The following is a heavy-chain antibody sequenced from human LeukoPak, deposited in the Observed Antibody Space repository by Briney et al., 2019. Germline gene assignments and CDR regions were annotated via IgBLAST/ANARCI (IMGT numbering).Heavy chain of an antibody. V-gene: IGHV3-30*02. J-gene: IGHJ4*02. CDR2: IRYDGSNK. CDR3: AKDPYYDSSGPLDY. Sequence: PGGSLRLSCAASGLTFSSYGMHWVRQAPGKGLEWGAFIRYDGSNKYYADSVKGRFTISRDNSKNTLYLQMNSLRAEDTAVYYCAKDPYYDSSGPLDYWGQGTLVTVSS. D-gene: IGHD3-22*01. CDR1: GLTFSSYG.